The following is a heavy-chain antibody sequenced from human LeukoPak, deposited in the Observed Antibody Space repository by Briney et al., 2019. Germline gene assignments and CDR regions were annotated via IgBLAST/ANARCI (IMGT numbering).Heavy chain of an antibody. CDR2: VSNDESKK. V-gene: IGHV3-30*04. J-gene: IGHJ1*01. D-gene: IGHD5-12*01. Sequence: GRSLRLSCAASGFTFSSYAMHWVRQAPGKGLEWVAVVSNDESKKYYTDSVQGRFTISRDNSKNTLYLQMNSLRAEDTAVYYCARSEIRALAYSGYDNTYFHHWGQGTLVTVSS. CDR1: GFTFSSYA. CDR3: ARSEIRALAYSGYDNTYFHH.